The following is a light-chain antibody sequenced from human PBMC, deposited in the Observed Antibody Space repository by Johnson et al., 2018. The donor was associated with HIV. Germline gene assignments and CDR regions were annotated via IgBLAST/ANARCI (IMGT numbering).Light chain of an antibody. CDR2: ENN. CDR3: GTWDSSLSAGV. CDR1: SSNIGNNY. J-gene: IGLJ1*01. V-gene: IGLV1-51*02. Sequence: QAVLTQPPSVSAAPGQKVTISCSGSSSNIGNNYVSWYQQLPGTAPKLLIYENNKRPSGIPDRFSGSKSGTSATLGITGLQTGDEADYYCGTWDSSLSAGVFGHGTKVTV.